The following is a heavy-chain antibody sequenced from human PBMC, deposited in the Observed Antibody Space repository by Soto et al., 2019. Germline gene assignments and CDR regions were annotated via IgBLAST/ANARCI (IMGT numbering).Heavy chain of an antibody. V-gene: IGHV4-59*12. J-gene: IGHJ6*03. CDR2: IYYSGST. CDR3: ARGSVVDYGVSSYMDV. D-gene: IGHD4-17*01. Sequence: SETLSLTCTVSGGSISSYYWSWIRQPPGKGLEWIGYIYYSGSTNYNPSLKSRVTISVDTSKNQFSLKLSSVTAADTAVYYCARGSVVDYGVSSYMDVWGKGTTVTVSS. CDR1: GGSISSYY.